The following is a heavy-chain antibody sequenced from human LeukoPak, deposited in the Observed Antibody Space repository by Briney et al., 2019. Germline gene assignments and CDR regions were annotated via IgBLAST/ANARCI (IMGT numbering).Heavy chain of an antibody. CDR1: GYTFTSYD. V-gene: IGHV1-8*01. D-gene: IGHD2-2*01. CDR3: ARKYGRVLAAKDRYYYYMDV. J-gene: IGHJ6*03. CDR2: MNHNSGNT. Sequence: GASVKVSYKASGYTFTSYDINWVRHATGEGLEWMGCMNHNSGNTGYAQKFQGRVTMTRNTSISTAYMELSSLRSEDTAVYYCARKYGRVLAAKDRYYYYMDVWGKGTTVTVSS.